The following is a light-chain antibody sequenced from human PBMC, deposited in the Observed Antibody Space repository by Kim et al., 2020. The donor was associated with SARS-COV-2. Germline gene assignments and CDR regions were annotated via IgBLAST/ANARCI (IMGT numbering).Light chain of an antibody. CDR3: SSYTSSSTPYVV. V-gene: IGLV2-14*03. CDR2: DVS. CDR1: SSDVGGYNY. J-gene: IGLJ2*01. Sequence: LTQPASVSGSPGQSITISCTGTSSDVGGYNYVSWYQQHPGKAPKLMIYDVSNRPSGVSNRFSGSKSGNTASLTISGLQAEDEADYYCSSYTSSSTPYVVFGGGTQLTVL.